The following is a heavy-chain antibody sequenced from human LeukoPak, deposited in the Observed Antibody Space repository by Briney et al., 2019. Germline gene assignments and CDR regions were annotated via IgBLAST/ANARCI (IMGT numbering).Heavy chain of an antibody. CDR3: ARGLFRRGFSLYGDYEDY. D-gene: IGHD4-17*01. J-gene: IGHJ4*02. CDR2: INPSGGST. Sequence: ASVKVSCKASGYTFTSYYMHWVRQAPGQGLEWMGIINPSGGSTSYAQKFQGRVTMTRDTSTSTVYMELSSLRSEDTAVYYCARGLFRRGFSLYGDYEDYWGQGTLVTVSS. V-gene: IGHV1-46*01. CDR1: GYTFTSYY.